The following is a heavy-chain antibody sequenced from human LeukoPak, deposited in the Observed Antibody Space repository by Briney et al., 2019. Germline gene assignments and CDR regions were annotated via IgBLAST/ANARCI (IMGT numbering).Heavy chain of an antibody. CDR2: ISSSSSTI. CDR1: GFTFSSYS. Sequence: GGSLRLSCAASGFTFSSYSMNWVRQAPGKGLEWVSYISSSSSTIYYADSVKGRFTISRDNAKNSLYLQMNSLRVEDTAVYYCARAHNWKYGTFDYWGQGTLVTVSS. J-gene: IGHJ4*02. CDR3: ARAHNWKYGTFDY. D-gene: IGHD1-20*01. V-gene: IGHV3-48*04.